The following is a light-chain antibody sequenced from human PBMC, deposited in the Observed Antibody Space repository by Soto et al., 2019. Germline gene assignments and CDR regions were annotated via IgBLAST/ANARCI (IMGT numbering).Light chain of an antibody. Sequence: DIQMTQSPSSLSASVGDRVTITCRASQSISSYLNWYQQKPGKAPKLLIYAGSSLQSGVPSRFSGSGSGTDFTLTISSLQPEDFATYYCQQSYSTSLYTFGQGTKLEIK. V-gene: IGKV1-39*01. CDR3: QQSYSTSLYT. J-gene: IGKJ2*01. CDR1: QSISSY. CDR2: AGS.